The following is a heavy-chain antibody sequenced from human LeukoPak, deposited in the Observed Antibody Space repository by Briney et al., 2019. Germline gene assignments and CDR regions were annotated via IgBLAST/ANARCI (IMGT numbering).Heavy chain of an antibody. Sequence: TGGSLRLSCAASGFTFSSHWMTWVRQAPGKGLEWVANIKQDASKKSYVDSVKGRFTISRDNAKNSLYLQMNSLRVEETAVYYCVRVAYRDEGMDVWGKGTTVTVSS. CDR1: GFTFSSHW. CDR3: VRVAYRDEGMDV. CDR2: IKQDASKK. J-gene: IGHJ6*03. V-gene: IGHV3-7*01.